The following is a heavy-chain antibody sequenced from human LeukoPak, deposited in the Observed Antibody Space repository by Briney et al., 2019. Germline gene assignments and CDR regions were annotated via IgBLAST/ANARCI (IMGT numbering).Heavy chain of an antibody. CDR1: GGSFSGYY. Sequence: PSETLSLTCAVYGGSFSGYYWSWIRQPPGKGLEWIGEINHSGSTNYNPSLKSRVTISVDTSKNQFSPKLSSVTAADTAVYYCARGLRWLQLGGNNWFDPWGQGTLVTVSS. D-gene: IGHD5-24*01. V-gene: IGHV4-34*01. CDR2: INHSGST. CDR3: ARGLRWLQLGGNNWFDP. J-gene: IGHJ5*02.